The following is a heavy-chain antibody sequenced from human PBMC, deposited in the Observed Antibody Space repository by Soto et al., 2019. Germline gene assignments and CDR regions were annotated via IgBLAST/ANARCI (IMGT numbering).Heavy chain of an antibody. CDR1: GFTFSSDA. V-gene: IGHV3-23*01. CDR2: IGESGTPT. Sequence: GSLRLSCAASGFTFSSDAMKWVRQAPGKGLEWVSLIGESGTPTYYADSVKGRFTISRDNSGNTLFLEMYSLRAEDTAVYYCARYIPGVRYYGMDVWGQGTTVTGSS. J-gene: IGHJ6*02. D-gene: IGHD2-2*01. CDR3: ARYIPGVRYYGMDV.